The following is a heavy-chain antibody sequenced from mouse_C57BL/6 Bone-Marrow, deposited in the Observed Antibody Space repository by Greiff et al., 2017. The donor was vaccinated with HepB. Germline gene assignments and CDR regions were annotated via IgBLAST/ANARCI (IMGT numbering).Heavy chain of an antibody. CDR2: ISSGSSTI. D-gene: IGHD1-1*01. CDR3: ARGTTVYYYAMDY. CDR1: GFTFSDYG. J-gene: IGHJ4*01. V-gene: IGHV5-17*01. Sequence: EVMLVESGGGLVKPGGSLKLSCAASGFTFSDYGMHWVRQAPEKGLEWVAYISSGSSTIYYADTVKGRFTISRDNAKNTLFLQMTSLRSEDTAMYYCARGTTVYYYAMDYWGQGTSVSVSS.